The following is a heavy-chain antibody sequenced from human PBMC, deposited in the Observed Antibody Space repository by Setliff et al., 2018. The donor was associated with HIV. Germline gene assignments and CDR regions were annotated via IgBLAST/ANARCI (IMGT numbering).Heavy chain of an antibody. CDR2: VTHSGRT. CDR1: GGSFSGYY. CDR3: ARDRSSGWSRDWFDT. Sequence: LETLSLTCAVYGGSFSGYYWSWIRQPPGKGLEWIGEVTHSGRTNYNPSLESRVTTSVDTSKKQFSLKLRSVTAADTAVYFCARDRSSGWSRDWFDTWGQGILVTVSS. J-gene: IGHJ5*02. V-gene: IGHV4-34*01. D-gene: IGHD6-19*01.